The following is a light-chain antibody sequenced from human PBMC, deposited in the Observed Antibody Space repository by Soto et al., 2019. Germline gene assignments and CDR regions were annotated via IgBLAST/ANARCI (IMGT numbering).Light chain of an antibody. V-gene: IGKV1-33*01. J-gene: IGKJ2*01. CDR2: YAS. CDR3: QHYDNLLYT. CDR1: QDISNY. Sequence: DIQMTQSPSSLSASVGDRVTITCQASQDISNYLIWYQQKPGKAPQLLIYYASNLETGVPSRFSGSGSGTDFTFTISSLHPEDIATYYCQHYDNLLYTFGQGTKLEIK.